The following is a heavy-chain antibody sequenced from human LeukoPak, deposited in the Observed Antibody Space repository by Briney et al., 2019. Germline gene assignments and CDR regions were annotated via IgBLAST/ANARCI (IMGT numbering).Heavy chain of an antibody. Sequence: ASVKVSCKASGYTFTSYGISWVRQAPGQGPEWMGWISAYNGNTNYAQKLQGRVTMTTDTSTSTAYMELRSLRSDDTAVYYCARDRSYYYDSSGYPPSDYWGQGTLVTVSS. CDR3: ARDRSYYYDSSGYPPSDY. D-gene: IGHD3-22*01. CDR2: ISAYNGNT. J-gene: IGHJ4*02. CDR1: GYTFTSYG. V-gene: IGHV1-18*01.